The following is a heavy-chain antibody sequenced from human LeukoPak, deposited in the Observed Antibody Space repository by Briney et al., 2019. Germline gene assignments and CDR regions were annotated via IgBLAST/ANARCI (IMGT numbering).Heavy chain of an antibody. V-gene: IGHV3-48*01. J-gene: IGHJ4*02. CDR1: GFTFSNYS. CDR3: ARADSTMVVWYFDY. Sequence: AGGSLGLSCAVSGFTFSNYSMNWVRQTPGKGLEWIAYIIDSGKTVYYADSVKGRFTISRDNAKNSLYLQMNSLRAEDTAVYYCARADSTMVVWYFDYWGQGALVTVSS. D-gene: IGHD4/OR15-4a*01. CDR2: IIDSGKTV.